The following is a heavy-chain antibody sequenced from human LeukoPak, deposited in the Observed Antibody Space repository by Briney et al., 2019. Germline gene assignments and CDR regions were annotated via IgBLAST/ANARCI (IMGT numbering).Heavy chain of an antibody. CDR3: ARRGYCSGGGCFSHAFDI. Sequence: GESLKISCKGFGYSCTTYWIGWVRQMPGKGLEWMGIIYPGDSDTRYSPSFQGQVTISADKSISTAYLQWSSLKASDTAMYYCARRGYCSGGGCFSHAFDIWGQGTMVTVSS. D-gene: IGHD2-15*01. J-gene: IGHJ3*02. V-gene: IGHV5-51*01. CDR2: IYPGDSDT. CDR1: GYSCTTYW.